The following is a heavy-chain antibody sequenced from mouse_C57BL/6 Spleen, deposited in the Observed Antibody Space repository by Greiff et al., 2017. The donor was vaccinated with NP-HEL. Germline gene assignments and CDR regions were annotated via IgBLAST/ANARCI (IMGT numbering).Heavy chain of an antibody. CDR1: GFNIKDYY. Sequence: EVKVVESGAELVKPGASVKLSCTASGFNIKDYYMHWVKQRTEQGLEWIGRIDPEDGEIKYAPKFQGKATITADTSSTTASMQHSSLTSEDTAVYYCARWASFITTAAMDYWGKGTSVTVST. J-gene: IGHJ4*01. D-gene: IGHD1-1*01. CDR3: ARWASFITTAAMDY. V-gene: IGHV14-2*01. CDR2: IDPEDGEI.